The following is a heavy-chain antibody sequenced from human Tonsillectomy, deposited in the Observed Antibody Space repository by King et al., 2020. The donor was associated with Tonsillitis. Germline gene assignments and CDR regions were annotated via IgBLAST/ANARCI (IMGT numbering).Heavy chain of an antibody. D-gene: IGHD4-23*01. Sequence: VQLVESGGGVVQPGGSLRLSCAASGFTFDDYAMHWVRQAPGKGLEWVSLINGDGGSTYYADSVKGRFTISRDNSKISLYLQMNSLRTDDTAFYYCAKAPGRWLHDGFDIWGQGTMVTVSS. CDR2: INGDGGST. V-gene: IGHV3-43*02. CDR3: AKAPGRWLHDGFDI. J-gene: IGHJ3*02. CDR1: GFTFDDYA.